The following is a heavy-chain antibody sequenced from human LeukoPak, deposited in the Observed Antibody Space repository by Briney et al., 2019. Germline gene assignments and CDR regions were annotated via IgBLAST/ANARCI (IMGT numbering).Heavy chain of an antibody. CDR1: GGSISRSRYY. J-gene: IGHJ6*03. CDR2: IYYSGST. CDR3: ARSVEGYCSGGSCYSCYYYMDV. Sequence: SETLSLTCTVSGGSISRSRYYWGWIRQPPGKGLEWIGSIYYSGSTYYNPSLKSRVTTSVDTSKNQFSLKLSSVTAADTAVYYCARSVEGYCSGGSCYSCYYYMDVWGKGTTVTVSS. V-gene: IGHV4-39*07. D-gene: IGHD2-15*01.